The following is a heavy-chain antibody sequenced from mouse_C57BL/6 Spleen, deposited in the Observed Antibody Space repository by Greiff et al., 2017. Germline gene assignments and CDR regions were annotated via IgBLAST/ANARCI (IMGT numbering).Heavy chain of an antibody. CDR3: TTAGQFLYYFDY. Sequence: EVQLQQSGAELVRPGASVTLSCTASGFNIKDYYMHWVKQRPEQGLEWIGRIDPEDGDTEYAPKFPGKATMTADTSSNTAYLQLSSLTSEDTAVYYCTTAGQFLYYFDYWGQGTTLTVAS. J-gene: IGHJ2*01. CDR1: GFNIKDYY. CDR2: IDPEDGDT. D-gene: IGHD3-1*01. V-gene: IGHV14-1*01.